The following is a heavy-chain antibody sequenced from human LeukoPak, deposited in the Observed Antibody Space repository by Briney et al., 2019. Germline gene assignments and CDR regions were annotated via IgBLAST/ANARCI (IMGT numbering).Heavy chain of an antibody. CDR2: ISYDGSNK. V-gene: IGHV3-30*18. J-gene: IGHJ4*02. Sequence: GGSLRLSCAASGFTFSSYGMHWVRQAPGKGLEWVAVISYDGSNKYYADSVKGRFTISRDNSKNTLYLQMNSLRAEDTAVYYCAKDFDILTGYYGPFDYWGQGTLVTVSS. CDR1: GFTFSSYG. CDR3: AKDFDILTGYYGPFDY. D-gene: IGHD3-9*01.